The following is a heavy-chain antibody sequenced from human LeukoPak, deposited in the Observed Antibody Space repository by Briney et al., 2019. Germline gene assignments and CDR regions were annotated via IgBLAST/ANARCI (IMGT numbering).Heavy chain of an antibody. J-gene: IGHJ4*02. CDR2: ISYDGSNK. CDR1: GFTFSNYP. D-gene: IGHD3-10*01. V-gene: IGHV3-30*14. CDR3: VHGWASYGSGSSEFFDY. Sequence: PGRSLRLSCAASGFTFSNYPMHWVRQAPGKGLEWVAVISYDGSNKYYADSVKGRFTISRDDSKNTLYLQMNSLRVEDTAVYYCVHGWASYGSGSSEFFDYWGQGSLVTVSS.